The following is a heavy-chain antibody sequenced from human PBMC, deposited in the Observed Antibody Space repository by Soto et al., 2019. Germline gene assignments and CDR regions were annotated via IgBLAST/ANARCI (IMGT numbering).Heavy chain of an antibody. Sequence: QVRLVESGGGVVQPGRSLRLSCTASGFSFSRYAMYWFRQPPGKGLEWVAVISHDGINKHYADSGKGRVTVSRDNSNHSLDLQLNSLRGEDTAMYYCARDMYSSDYFVKWFEPWGHGTLFSVSS. J-gene: IGHJ5*02. D-gene: IGHD6-19*01. CDR1: GFSFSRYA. CDR2: ISHDGINK. CDR3: ARDMYSSDYFVKWFEP. V-gene: IGHV3-30-3*01.